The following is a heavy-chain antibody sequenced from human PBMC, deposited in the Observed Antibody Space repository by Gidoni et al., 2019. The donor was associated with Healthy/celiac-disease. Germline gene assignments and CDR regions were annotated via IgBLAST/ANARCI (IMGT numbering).Heavy chain of an antibody. J-gene: IGHJ5*02. V-gene: IGHV3-48*02. Sequence: GFSFSSYSMNWVRQAPGKGLAWVSYISSSSSTIYYADSVKGRFTISRDNAKNSLYLQMNSLRDEDTAVYYCARDHDIVVVVAATPGPNWFDPWGQGTLVTVSS. D-gene: IGHD2-15*01. CDR2: ISSSSSTI. CDR1: GFSFSSYS. CDR3: ARDHDIVVVVAATPGPNWFDP.